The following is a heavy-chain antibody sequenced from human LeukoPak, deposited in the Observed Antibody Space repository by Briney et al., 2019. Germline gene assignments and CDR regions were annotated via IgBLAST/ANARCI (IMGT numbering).Heavy chain of an antibody. J-gene: IGHJ4*02. CDR2: IFYTGAS. D-gene: IGHD1-1*01. CDR3: ARGPVRARYYFDF. Sequence: SETLSLTCSVSGDSISSTLYYWGWIRQPPGKGLEWIGSIFYTGASSYSPSLKSRVTIFVDTSKSHFSLNLRSVSVADTAVYYCARGPVRARYYFDFWGQGTLVTVSS. V-gene: IGHV4-39*02. CDR1: GDSISSTLYY.